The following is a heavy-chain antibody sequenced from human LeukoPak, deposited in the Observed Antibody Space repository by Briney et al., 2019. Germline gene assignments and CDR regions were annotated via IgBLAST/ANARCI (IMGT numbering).Heavy chain of an antibody. Sequence: PSETLSLTCTVSVCSISSYYWSWIRQPPGKELEWIGHISYSGSTNYNPSLKSRVTISVDTSKSQFSLNLSSVTAADTAVYYCARPSRTGSGWDAFDIWGQGTMVTVSS. CDR1: VCSISSYY. CDR3: ARPSRTGSGWDAFDI. V-gene: IGHV4-59*08. J-gene: IGHJ3*02. D-gene: IGHD3-3*01. CDR2: ISYSGST.